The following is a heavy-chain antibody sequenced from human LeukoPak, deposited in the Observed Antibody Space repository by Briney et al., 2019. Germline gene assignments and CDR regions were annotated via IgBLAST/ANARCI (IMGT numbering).Heavy chain of an antibody. J-gene: IGHJ4*02. CDR1: GFTLSTYY. CDR3: ARYRHCGGDCYPLDC. CDR2: IRQDGRET. D-gene: IGHD2-21*02. Sequence: GGSLRLSCAASGFTLSTYYMSWARQAPGKGLEWMANIRQDGRETSYVDSVKGRFTISRDNAKNSLYLQMNTLRAEDTAMYYCARYRHCGGDCYPLDCWGQGTLVTVSS. V-gene: IGHV3-7*01.